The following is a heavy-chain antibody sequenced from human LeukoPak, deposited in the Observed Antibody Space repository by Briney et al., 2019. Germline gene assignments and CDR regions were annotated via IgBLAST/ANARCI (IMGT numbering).Heavy chain of an antibody. J-gene: IGHJ4*02. CDR2: ISAGGGST. CDR1: GFTLRSYA. V-gene: IGHV3-23*01. CDR3: AKRTDYSSTWYSFDY. Sequence: GGSLRLSCAASGFTLRSYAMSWVRQAPGKGLEWVSTISAGGGSTYYADSVKGRFTISRDNTENTLYLQMNSLRAEDTAVYYCAKRTDYSSTWYSFDYWGQGTLVTVSS. D-gene: IGHD6-13*01.